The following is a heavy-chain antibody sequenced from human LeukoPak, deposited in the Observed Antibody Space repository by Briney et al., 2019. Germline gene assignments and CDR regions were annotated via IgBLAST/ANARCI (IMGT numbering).Heavy chain of an antibody. CDR1: GFTFGSSW. J-gene: IGHJ4*02. CDR3: AKAAAAPGFDF. D-gene: IGHD6-13*01. V-gene: IGHV3-23*01. Sequence: GGSLRLSCVVSGFTFGSSWMSWVRQAPGKGLEWVATVSGSGDRMYHADSVKGRFTISRDNSKNTIYLQMNSLRAEDTALYYCAKAAAAPGFDFWGQGTLVTVSS. CDR2: VSGSGDRM.